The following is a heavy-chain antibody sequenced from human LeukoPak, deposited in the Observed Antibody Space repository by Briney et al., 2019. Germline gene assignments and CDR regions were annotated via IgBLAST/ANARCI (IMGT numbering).Heavy chain of an antibody. J-gene: IGHJ4*02. D-gene: IGHD2-8*01. CDR3: ARNILTSDGL. Sequence: GRSLRLSCAASGFTFSSYAMHWVRQAPGKGLEWVATIKPDGSAKYYADSVKDRFTISRDNAKNSLYLQMNSLRVEDTAMYYCARNILTSDGLWGQGTLVTVSS. CDR2: IKPDGSAK. V-gene: IGHV3-7*01. CDR1: GFTFSSYA.